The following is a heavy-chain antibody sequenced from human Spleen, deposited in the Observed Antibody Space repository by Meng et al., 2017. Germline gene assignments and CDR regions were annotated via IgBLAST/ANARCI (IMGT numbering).Heavy chain of an antibody. CDR1: DYTLSSEG. CDR3: ATRGNPYLDR. CDR2: SNIYNGIT. V-gene: IGHV1-18*01. J-gene: IGHJ4*02. Sequence: GQVVQFGAGVKKPGAQVKVSGKVSDYTLSSEGFSWVRQAPGQGVQWMGWSNIYNGITNYGRNFQGRVTLTTDTSTSTGYMELRSLTSDDTAVYYCATRGNPYLDRWGQGTLVTVSS.